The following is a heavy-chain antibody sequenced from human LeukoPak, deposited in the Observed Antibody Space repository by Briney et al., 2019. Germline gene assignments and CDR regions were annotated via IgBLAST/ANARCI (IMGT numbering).Heavy chain of an antibody. D-gene: IGHD2-2*01. CDR3: ASQYCSSTSCYGSYYYYHYMGV. J-gene: IGHJ6*03. V-gene: IGHV3-53*01. CDR1: GFTVSSNY. Sequence: GGSLRLSCAASGFTVSSNYMSWVRQAPGKGLEWVSVIYSGGSTYYADSVKGRFTIPRDNSKNTLYLQMNSLRAEDTAVYYCASQYCSSTSCYGSYYYYHYMGVWGKGTTVTISS. CDR2: IYSGGST.